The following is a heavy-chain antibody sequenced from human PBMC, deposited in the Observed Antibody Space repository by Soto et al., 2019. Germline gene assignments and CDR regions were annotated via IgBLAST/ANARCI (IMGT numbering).Heavy chain of an antibody. CDR1: DGSITSGGYY. CDR2: ISYTGRT. CDR3: AASPNADFFDF. Sequence: QVQLQESGPGLVTPSQSLSLTCSVSDGSITSGGYYWRWIRQHPGRGLEWLGHISYTGRTDYNPSLESRIDISLDTPRNQFSLILRSVTAADTAVYYCAASPNADFFDFWGQGAPVTVSA. V-gene: IGHV4-31*02. J-gene: IGHJ4*02.